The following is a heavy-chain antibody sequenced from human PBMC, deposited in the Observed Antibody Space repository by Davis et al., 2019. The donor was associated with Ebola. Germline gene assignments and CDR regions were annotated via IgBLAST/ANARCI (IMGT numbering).Heavy chain of an antibody. J-gene: IGHJ4*02. CDR2: IIYDGSNK. CDR1: GFTFNNHA. D-gene: IGHD6-19*01. Sequence: GGSLRLSCAASGFTFNNHAMYWIRQAPGKGLEWVAVIIYDGSNKQYADSVKGRFSISRDNSKNTMYLQMNSLRAEDTALYYCAKDVGWLVGGELDYWGQGTLVTVSS. CDR3: AKDVGWLVGGELDY. V-gene: IGHV3-30-3*02.